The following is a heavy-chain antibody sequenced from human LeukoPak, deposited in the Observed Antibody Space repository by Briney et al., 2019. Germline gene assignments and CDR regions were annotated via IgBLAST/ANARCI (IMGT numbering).Heavy chain of an antibody. J-gene: IGHJ6*03. V-gene: IGHV1-2*02. CDR3: ARVSPGWGETYYDILTGYSYIPGDMDV. D-gene: IGHD3-9*01. CDR1: GYTFTGYY. Sequence: ASVKVSCKASGYTFTGYYMHWVRQAPGQGLEWMGWINPNSGGTNYAQKFQGRVTMTRDTSISTAYMELRSLRSDDTAVYYCARVSPGWGETYYDILTGYSYIPGDMDVWGKGTTVTISS. CDR2: INPNSGGT.